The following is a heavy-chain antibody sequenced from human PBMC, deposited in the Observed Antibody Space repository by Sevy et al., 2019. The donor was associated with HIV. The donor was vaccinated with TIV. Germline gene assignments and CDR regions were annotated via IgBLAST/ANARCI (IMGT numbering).Heavy chain of an antibody. J-gene: IGHJ3*02. CDR2: FDPEDGET. CDR3: ATQSWGIVVVPAAIVPGAFDI. CDR1: GYTLTELS. V-gene: IGHV1-24*01. Sequence: PSVKVSCKVSGYTLTELSMHWVRQAPGKGLEWMGGFDPEDGETIYAQKFQGRVTMTEDTSTDTAYMELSSLRSEDTAVYYCATQSWGIVVVPAAIVPGAFDIWGQGTMVTVSS. D-gene: IGHD2-2*02.